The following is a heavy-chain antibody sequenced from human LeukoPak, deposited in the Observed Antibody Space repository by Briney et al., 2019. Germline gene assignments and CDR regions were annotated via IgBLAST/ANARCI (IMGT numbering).Heavy chain of an antibody. CDR1: GGSISSGSYY. CDR3: VRQGTNSGYYLLDY. V-gene: IGHV4-61*02. J-gene: IGHJ4*02. D-gene: IGHD3-3*01. CDR2: IYTSGST. Sequence: RASQTLSLTCTVSGGSISSGSYYWSWIRQPAGKGLEWIGRIYTSGSTNYNPSLKSRVTISVDTSKNQFSLKLSSVTVADTATYYCVRQGTNSGYYLLDYWGPGHLVTVSS.